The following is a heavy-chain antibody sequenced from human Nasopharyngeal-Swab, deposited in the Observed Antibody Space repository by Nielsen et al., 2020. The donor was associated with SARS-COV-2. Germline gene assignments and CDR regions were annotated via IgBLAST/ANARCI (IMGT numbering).Heavy chain of an antibody. Sequence: GGSLRLSCAASGFIFSSYGMHWVRQAPGKGLEWVAVIWYDGSNKYYADSVKGRFTISRDNSKNTLYLQMNSLRAEDTAVYYCARDGPYGDLDYWGQGTLVTVSS. CDR3: ARDGPYGDLDY. J-gene: IGHJ4*02. CDR2: IWYDGSNK. D-gene: IGHD4-17*01. CDR1: GFIFSSYG. V-gene: IGHV3-33*08.